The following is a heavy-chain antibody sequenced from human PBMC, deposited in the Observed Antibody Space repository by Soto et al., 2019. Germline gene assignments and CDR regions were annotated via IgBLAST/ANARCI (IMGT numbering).Heavy chain of an antibody. CDR1: CVSIHNSHSF. D-gene: IGHD2-15*01. J-gene: IGHJ5*01. CDR2: VYYNGGA. V-gene: IGHV4-39*01. CDR3: GRVVEGATRHTDFDS. Sequence: SETLSLTCAFSCVSIHNSHSFWGWIRQPPGKGLEFIGSVYYNGGANYNPSLKSRVTMSIDTSKNQFSLRVNSLTAADTAVYYCGRVVEGATRHTDFDSWGQGILVTVSS.